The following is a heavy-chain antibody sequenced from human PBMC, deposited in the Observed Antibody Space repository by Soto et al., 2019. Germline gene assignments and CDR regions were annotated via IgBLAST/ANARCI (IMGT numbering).Heavy chain of an antibody. J-gene: IGHJ1*01. CDR3: SRSAPEGCER. CDR1: GGSFGSSAYY. Sequence: KPSETLSLTCTVSGGSFGSSAYYWGWIRRAPGKGLEWIGSINSSVSTFSNPSLKSRVTLSVDTSKNQFSLKLTSVTAADTALYYCSRSAPEGCERWGQQTLFTTSS. V-gene: IGHV4-39*01. D-gene: IGHD6-25*01. CDR2: INSSVST.